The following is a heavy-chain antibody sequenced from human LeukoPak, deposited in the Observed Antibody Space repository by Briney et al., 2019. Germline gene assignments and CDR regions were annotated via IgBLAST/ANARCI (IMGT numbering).Heavy chain of an antibody. CDR1: GGSISSSNW. V-gene: IGHV4-4*02. Sequence: SGTLSLTCAVSGGSISSSNWWSWVRQPPGKGLEWIGEIYHSGSTNYNPSLKSRVTISVDKSKNQFSLKLSSVTAADTAVYYCARVAPSYYDSSGYYFLDYWGQGTLVTVSS. CDR3: ARVAPSYYDSSGYYFLDY. D-gene: IGHD3-22*01. J-gene: IGHJ4*02. CDR2: IYHSGST.